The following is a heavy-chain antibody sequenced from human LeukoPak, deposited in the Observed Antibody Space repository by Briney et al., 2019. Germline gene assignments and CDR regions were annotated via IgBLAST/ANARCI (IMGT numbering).Heavy chain of an antibody. CDR1: DTSINTYY. Sequence: SETLSLTCTVSDTSINTYYWSWIRQPAGKGLEWIGHIYRTGTTNYNPSLKSRVTMSVDTSKNQFSLKLSSVTAADTAVYYCARDKSRTYGSADAFDIWGQGTMVTVSS. CDR3: ARDKSRTYGSADAFDI. V-gene: IGHV4-4*07. D-gene: IGHD3-10*01. J-gene: IGHJ3*02. CDR2: IYRTGTT.